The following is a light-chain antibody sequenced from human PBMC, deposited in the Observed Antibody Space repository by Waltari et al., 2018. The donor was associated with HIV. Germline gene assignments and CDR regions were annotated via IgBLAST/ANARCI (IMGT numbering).Light chain of an antibody. Sequence: DIQMTQSLSTVSASVGAKIIITCRASQSISNWLAWFQQKPGKAPKLLIYKASKLESGVPSRFSGSGSATEFTLTINSLQPDDFATYFCQQYSSDPLTFGRGTRVEVK. CDR2: KAS. V-gene: IGKV1-5*03. CDR1: QSISNW. CDR3: QQYSSDPLT. J-gene: IGKJ4*01.